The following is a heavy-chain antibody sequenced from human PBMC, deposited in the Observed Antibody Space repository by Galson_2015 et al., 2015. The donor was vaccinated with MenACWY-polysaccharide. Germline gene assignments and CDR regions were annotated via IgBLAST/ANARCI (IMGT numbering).Heavy chain of an antibody. J-gene: IGHJ4*02. Sequence: SLRLPCAASAFTFSTSWMHWVRQAPGKGLVWVSRIKSDGSSTNYADSVKGRFTISRDNAKNTLYLQMNSLRAEDTALYYCARGYSAYDWGQGTLVTVSA. CDR1: AFTFSTSW. CDR2: IKSDGSST. D-gene: IGHD5-12*01. CDR3: ARGYSAYD. V-gene: IGHV3-74*01.